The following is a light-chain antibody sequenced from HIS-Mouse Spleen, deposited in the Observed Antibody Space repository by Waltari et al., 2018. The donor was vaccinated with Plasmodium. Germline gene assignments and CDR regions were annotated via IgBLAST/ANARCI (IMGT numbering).Light chain of an antibody. Sequence: EIVMMQSPATLSVSPGERATLFFRASQSVSSNLAWYQQKPGQAHRLLIYGASTRATGIPARFSGSGSGTEFTLTISSLQSEDCAVYYCQQYNNWSFTFGPGTKVDIK. CDR1: QSVSSN. CDR3: QQYNNWSFT. CDR2: GAS. J-gene: IGKJ3*01. V-gene: IGKV3-15*01.